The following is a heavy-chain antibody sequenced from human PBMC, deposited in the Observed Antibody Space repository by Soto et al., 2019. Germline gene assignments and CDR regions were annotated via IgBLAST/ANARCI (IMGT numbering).Heavy chain of an antibody. CDR2: IDWDDDK. Sequence: SGPTLVNPTQTLTLTCTFSGFSLSTSGMRVSWIRQPPGKALEWLARIDWDDDKFYSTSLKTRLTISKDTSKNQVVLTMTNMDPVDTATYYCARAPVDFWSGLFDYWAQGTLVTVSS. D-gene: IGHD3-3*01. CDR3: ARAPVDFWSGLFDY. J-gene: IGHJ4*02. CDR1: GFSLSTSGMR. V-gene: IGHV2-70*04.